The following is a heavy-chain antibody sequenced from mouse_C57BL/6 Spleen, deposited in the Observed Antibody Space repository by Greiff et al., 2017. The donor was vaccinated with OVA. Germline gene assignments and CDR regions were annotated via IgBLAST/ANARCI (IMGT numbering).Heavy chain of an antibody. CDR2: ISYDGSN. CDR3: ARRGQHRPPYYAMDY. D-gene: IGHD3-2*02. V-gene: IGHV3-6*01. J-gene: IGHJ4*01. Sequence: EVKLVESGPGLVKPSQSLSLTCSVTGYSITSGYYWNWIRPFPGNKLEWMGYISYDGSNTYNQSLKNRISITRDTSKNTVVLKLNSVTTEDTATYYCARRGQHRPPYYAMDYWGQGTSVTVSS. CDR1: GYSITSGYY.